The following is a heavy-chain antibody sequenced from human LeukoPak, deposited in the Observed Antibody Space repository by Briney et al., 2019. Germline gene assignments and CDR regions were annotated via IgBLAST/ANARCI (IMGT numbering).Heavy chain of an antibody. CDR1: GFTFDDYT. D-gene: IGHD5-24*01. CDR2: ISWDGGST. CDR3: AKDGGMATITGFFDY. J-gene: IGHJ4*02. Sequence: GGSLRLSCAASGFTFDDYTMHWVRQAPGKGLEWVSLISWDGGSTYYADSVKGRFTISRDNSKNSLYLQMNSLRTEDTALYYCAKDGGMATITGFFDYWGQGTLVTVSP. V-gene: IGHV3-43*01.